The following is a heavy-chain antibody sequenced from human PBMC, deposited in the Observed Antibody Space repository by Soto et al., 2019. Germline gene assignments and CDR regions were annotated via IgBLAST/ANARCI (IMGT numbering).Heavy chain of an antibody. J-gene: IGHJ4*02. V-gene: IGHV1-46*03. CDR3: ARSYSISFLSPSDY. D-gene: IGHD3-3*02. CDR1: GYTFTNYY. Sequence: QVQLVQSGAEVKKPGASVKVSCKASGYTFTNYYMHWVRQAPGQGLEWMGIINVSGGSTSYAQKVQGRVTMTREMSTSTVYMELSSLRSEDTAVYYCARSYSISFLSPSDYWGQGTLVTVSS. CDR2: INVSGGST.